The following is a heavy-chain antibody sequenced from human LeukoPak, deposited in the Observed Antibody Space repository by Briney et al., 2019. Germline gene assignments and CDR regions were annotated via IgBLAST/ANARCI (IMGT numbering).Heavy chain of an antibody. Sequence: GGSLRLSCAASGFTFSSYGMHWVRQAPGKGLEWVAVISYDGSNKYYADSVKGRFTISRDNSRNTLYLQMNSLRAEDTAVYYCAEDRSFDYWGQGTLVTVSS. V-gene: IGHV3-30*18. CDR1: GFTFSSYG. CDR2: ISYDGSNK. CDR3: AEDRSFDY. J-gene: IGHJ4*02.